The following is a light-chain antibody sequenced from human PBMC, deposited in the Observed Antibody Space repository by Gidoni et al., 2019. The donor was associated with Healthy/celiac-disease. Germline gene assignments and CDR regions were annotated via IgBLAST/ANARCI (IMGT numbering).Light chain of an antibody. V-gene: IGKV3-11*01. Sequence: EILSTQSPATLSLSPGERATLSCRASQSVSSYLAWYQQKPGQAPRLLIYDASNRATGIPARFSGSGSGTDFTLTISSLEPEDFAVYYCQQRSNWPPTFGQGTKVEIK. J-gene: IGKJ1*01. CDR3: QQRSNWPPT. CDR1: QSVSSY. CDR2: DAS.